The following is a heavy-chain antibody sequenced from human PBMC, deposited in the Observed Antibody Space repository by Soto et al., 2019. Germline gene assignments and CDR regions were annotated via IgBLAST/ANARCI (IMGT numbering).Heavy chain of an antibody. D-gene: IGHD4-17*01. CDR1: GFSFRNHA. CDR2: ISNDKSNK. V-gene: IGHV3-30-3*01. Sequence: QVQLVESGGGVVQPGRSLRLSCAASGFSFRNHAMHWVRQAPGKGLEWVAIIISNDKSNKYYADSVKGRFTISRDNSKNTLYLQMNSLRAEDTAEYYCVPDKDDYGDYGDYWGQGTLVTVSS. J-gene: IGHJ4*02. CDR3: VPDKDDYGDYGDY.